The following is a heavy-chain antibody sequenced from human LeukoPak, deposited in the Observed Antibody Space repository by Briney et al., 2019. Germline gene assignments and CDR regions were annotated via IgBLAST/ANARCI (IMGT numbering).Heavy chain of an antibody. D-gene: IGHD2-21*02. J-gene: IGHJ4*02. CDR1: GGSISSGGYS. V-gene: IGHV4-31*03. CDR2: IYYSGST. CDR3: ARDGMRGGNFRIS. Sequence: SQTLSLTCTVSGGSISSGGYSWSWIRQHPGKGLEWIGYIYYSGSTYYNPSPKSRVTISVDTSKNQFSLKLSSVTAADTAVYYCARDGMRGGNFRISWGQGTLVTVSS.